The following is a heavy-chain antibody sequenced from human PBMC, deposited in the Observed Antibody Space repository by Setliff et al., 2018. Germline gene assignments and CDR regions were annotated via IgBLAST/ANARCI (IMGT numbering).Heavy chain of an antibody. CDR2: VNHSGST. CDR1: GGSFSGYY. Sequence: SETLSLTCAVYGGSFSGYYWSWIRQPPGKGLEWIGEVNHSGSTNYNPSLKSRVTISVDTSKNQFSLKLSSVTAADTAVYYCARGKGTWVLLRWFDPWGQGTLVTVSS. D-gene: IGHD3-10*01. J-gene: IGHJ5*02. CDR3: ARGKGTWVLLRWFDP. V-gene: IGHV4-34*01.